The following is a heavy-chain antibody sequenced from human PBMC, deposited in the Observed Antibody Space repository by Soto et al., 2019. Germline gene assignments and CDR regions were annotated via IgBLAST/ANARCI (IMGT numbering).Heavy chain of an antibody. D-gene: IGHD2-2*01. CDR3: AKDPPWTVGPLAMDV. V-gene: IGHV3-23*01. CDR2: FSGSGGNI. J-gene: IGHJ6*02. Sequence: EVQLLESGGGLVQPGGSLRLSCVASGFTFNTHAMSWVRQAPGKGLEWVSTFSGSGGNIYYAESVKGRLTISRDDSKNTLYLQMNSLRVEDTAVYYCAKDPPWTVGPLAMDVWGQGTTVTVSS. CDR1: GFTFNTHA.